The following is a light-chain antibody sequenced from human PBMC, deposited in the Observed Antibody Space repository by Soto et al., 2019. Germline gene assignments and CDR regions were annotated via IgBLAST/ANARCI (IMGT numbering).Light chain of an antibody. V-gene: IGKV1-12*01. CDR1: QGISSW. CDR2: AAS. J-gene: IGKJ4*01. Sequence: DIQMNQSPSSVSASEGDRVTITCRASQGISSWLAWYQQKPGKAQRLLIYAASSLQSGVPSRFSGSGSCTDLTFTINILQPEDYATKYCQQAHRDPLTFGGGTKLEIK. CDR3: QQAHRDPLT.